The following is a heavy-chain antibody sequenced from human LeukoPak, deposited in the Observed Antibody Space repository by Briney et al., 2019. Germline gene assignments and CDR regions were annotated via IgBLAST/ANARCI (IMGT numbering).Heavy chain of an antibody. CDR2: IKQDGSEK. V-gene: IGHV3-7*01. CDR3: ARGVRQLVAGYYYYYMDV. Sequence: PGGSLRLSCAASGFTFSSYEMSWVRQAPGKGLEWVANIKQDGSEKYYVDSVKGRFTISRDSSKNTLYLQMNSLRTEDTAVYYCARGVRQLVAGYYYYYMDVWGKGTTVTVSS. J-gene: IGHJ6*03. D-gene: IGHD6-6*01. CDR1: GFTFSSYE.